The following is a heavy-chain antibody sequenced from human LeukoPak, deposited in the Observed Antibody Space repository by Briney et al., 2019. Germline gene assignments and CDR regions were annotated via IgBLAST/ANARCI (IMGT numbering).Heavy chain of an antibody. CDR2: INSDGSST. D-gene: IGHD6-13*01. CDR1: GFTFSSYW. Sequence: GGSLRLSCAASGFTFSSYWMHWVRQAPGKGLVWVSRINSDGSSTSYADSVKGRFTISRDNSKNTLYLQMNSLRAEDTAVYYCARVNSSSWYGAFDIWGQGTMVTVSS. J-gene: IGHJ3*02. V-gene: IGHV3-74*01. CDR3: ARVNSSSWYGAFDI.